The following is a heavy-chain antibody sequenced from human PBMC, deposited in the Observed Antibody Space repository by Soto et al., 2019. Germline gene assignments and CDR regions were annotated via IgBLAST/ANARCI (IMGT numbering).Heavy chain of an antibody. V-gene: IGHV1-18*01. Sequence: ASVKVSCKASGYTFTSYGISWVRQAPGQGLEWMGWISAYNGNTNYAQKLQGRVTMTTDTSTSTAYMELRSLRSDDTAVYYCARDMAPVGYYDSSGYPQDYWGQGTLVTVSS. CDR1: GYTFTSYG. D-gene: IGHD3-22*01. CDR3: ARDMAPVGYYDSSGYPQDY. CDR2: ISAYNGNT. J-gene: IGHJ4*02.